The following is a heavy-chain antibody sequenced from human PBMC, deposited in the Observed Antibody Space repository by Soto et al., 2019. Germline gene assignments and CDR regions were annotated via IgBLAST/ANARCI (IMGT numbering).Heavy chain of an antibody. CDR2: MNPKSGGA. D-gene: IGHD5-18*01. J-gene: IGHJ3*02. CDR1: GYTFTDYY. V-gene: IGHV1-2*02. Sequence: ASVKVSCKTSGYTFTDYYTHWVRQAPGQGLEWMGWMNPKSGGAYSAQKFQGRVTLTRDTSIGTAYIEVNSLTSDDTAVYFCTRENIENSDGLYDAFDIWGQGTTVTVSS. CDR3: TRENIENSDGLYDAFDI.